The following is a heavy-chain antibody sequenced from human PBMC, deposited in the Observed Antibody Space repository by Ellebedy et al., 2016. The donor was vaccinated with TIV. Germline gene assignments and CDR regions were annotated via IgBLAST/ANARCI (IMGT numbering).Heavy chain of an antibody. CDR1: GYTFTGYF. D-gene: IGHD3-10*01. CDR3: ARDQAGAYYYGSGSSSSGYYYMDV. Sequence: AASVKVSCKASGYTFTGYFLHWVRQAPGLGLEWMGIVNHADGTTDRAQRFQGRVTLTRDTSTSTVYLELSPLRSEDTAVYYCARDQAGAYYYGSGSSSSGYYYMDVWGKGTTVTVSS. CDR2: VNHADGTT. V-gene: IGHV1-46*01. J-gene: IGHJ6*03.